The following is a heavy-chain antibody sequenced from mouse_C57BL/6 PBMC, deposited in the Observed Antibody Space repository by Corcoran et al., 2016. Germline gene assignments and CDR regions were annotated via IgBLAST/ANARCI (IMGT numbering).Heavy chain of an antibody. CDR1: GYTFTDYN. J-gene: IGHJ4*01. D-gene: IGHD2-10*02. V-gene: IGHV1-18*01. Sequence: EVQLQQSGPELVKPGASVKIPCKASGYTFTDYNMDWVKQSHGKSLEWIGDINPNNGGTIYNQKFKDKATLTVDKSSSTAYMELRSLTSEDTAVYYCARTRYGNYAMDYWGQGTSVTVSS. CDR2: INPNNGGT. CDR3: ARTRYGNYAMDY.